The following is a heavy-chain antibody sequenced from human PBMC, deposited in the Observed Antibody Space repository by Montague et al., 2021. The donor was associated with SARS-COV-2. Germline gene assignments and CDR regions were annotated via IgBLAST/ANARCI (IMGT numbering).Heavy chain of an antibody. Sequence: SETLSLTCAVYGGSFSGYYWSWIRQPPGKGLEWIGEINHSGSTNYNPSLQSRVTISVDTSKNQFSLMLSSVTAADTAAYYCTSVRYNGSGTSLGMDVWGQGTTVTVSS. J-gene: IGHJ6*02. CDR2: INHSGST. CDR1: GGSFSGYY. D-gene: IGHD3-10*01. CDR3: TSVRYNGSGTSLGMDV. V-gene: IGHV4-34*01.